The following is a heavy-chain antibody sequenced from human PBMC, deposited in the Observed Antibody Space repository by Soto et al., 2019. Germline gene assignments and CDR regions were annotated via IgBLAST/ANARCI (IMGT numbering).Heavy chain of an antibody. CDR2: IIPIFGTA. J-gene: IGHJ4*02. V-gene: IGHV1-69*06. CDR1: GGTFSSYA. Sequence: GASVKVSCKASGGTFSSYAISWVRQAPGQGLGWMGGIIPIFGTANYAQKFQGRVTITADKSTSTAYMELSSLRSEDTAVYYCASLSLSSSSYDYWGQGTLVTVSS. CDR3: ASLSLSSSSYDY. D-gene: IGHD6-6*01.